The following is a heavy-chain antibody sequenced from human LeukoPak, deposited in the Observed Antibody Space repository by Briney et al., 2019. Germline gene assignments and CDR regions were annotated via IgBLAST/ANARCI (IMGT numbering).Heavy chain of an antibody. J-gene: IGHJ4*02. Sequence: GASVKVSCKASGYKFSSYHITWVRQAPGQGLEWMGWISTYNNNSNYAKNLQDRVTMTTDTSTSTAYMELRSLTSDDTAVYYCARAPGDILTGYSRMGYWGQGTLVTVSS. CDR1: GYKFSSYH. CDR3: ARAPGDILTGYSRMGY. D-gene: IGHD3-9*01. CDR2: ISTYNNNS. V-gene: IGHV1-18*01.